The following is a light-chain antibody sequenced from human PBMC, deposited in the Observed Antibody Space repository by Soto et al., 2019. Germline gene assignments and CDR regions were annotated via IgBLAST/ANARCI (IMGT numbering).Light chain of an antibody. V-gene: IGKV3-15*01. Sequence: EIMMTQSPATLSVSPGERATLSCRASQSLRNSNLAWYQQKPGQPPRLLIYGASTRATGIPARFSGSGSGTEFTLTISRLQSEDVAVYYCQQYNAWPLTFGGGTKVEI. J-gene: IGKJ4*01. CDR3: QQYNAWPLT. CDR1: QSLRNSN. CDR2: GAS.